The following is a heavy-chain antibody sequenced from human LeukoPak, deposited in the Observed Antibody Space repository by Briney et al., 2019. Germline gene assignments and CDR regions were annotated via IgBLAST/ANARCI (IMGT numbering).Heavy chain of an antibody. D-gene: IGHD6-13*01. J-gene: IGHJ5*02. Sequence: SETLSLTCTVSGGSISSSSYYWGWIRQPPGKGLEWIGSIYYSGSTYYNPSLKSRVTISVDTSKNQFSLKLSSVTAADTAVYYCARVRAAAGTRNWFDPWGQGTLVTVSS. CDR3: ARVRAAAGTRNWFDP. V-gene: IGHV4-39*07. CDR1: GGSISSSSYY. CDR2: IYYSGST.